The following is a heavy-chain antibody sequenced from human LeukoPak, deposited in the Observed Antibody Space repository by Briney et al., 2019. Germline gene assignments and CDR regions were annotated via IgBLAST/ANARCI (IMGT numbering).Heavy chain of an antibody. V-gene: IGHV3-30*18. D-gene: IGHD4-11*01. CDR3: AKGSGYSYYGWSDP. Sequence: GGSLRLSCAASGFAFSSSAMHWVRQAPGKGLEWVAVISYDGSNKYYADSVKGRFTISRDNSKNTLYLQMNSLRAEDTAVYYCAKGSGYSYYGWSDPWGQGTLVTVSS. CDR1: GFAFSSSA. J-gene: IGHJ5*02. CDR2: ISYDGSNK.